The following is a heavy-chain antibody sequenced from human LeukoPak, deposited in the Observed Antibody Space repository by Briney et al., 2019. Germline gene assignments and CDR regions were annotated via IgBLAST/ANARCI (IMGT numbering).Heavy chain of an antibody. CDR3: ARDSGIAVAGTFDY. D-gene: IGHD6-19*01. V-gene: IGHV3-21*01. Sequence: GGSLRLSCAASGFTFSSYSMNWVRQAPGKGLEWVSSISSSSSYIYYADSVKGRFTISRDNAKNSLYLQMNSLRAEDTAVYYCARDSGIAVAGTFDYWGQGTLVTVSS. CDR1: GFTFSSYS. J-gene: IGHJ4*02. CDR2: ISSSSSYI.